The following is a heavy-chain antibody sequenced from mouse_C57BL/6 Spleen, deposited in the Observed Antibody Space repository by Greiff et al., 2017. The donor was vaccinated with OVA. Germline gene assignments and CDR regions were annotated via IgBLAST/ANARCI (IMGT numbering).Heavy chain of an antibody. J-gene: IGHJ1*03. D-gene: IGHD1-1*01. V-gene: IGHV1-81*01. CDR1: GYTFTSYG. Sequence: QVQLQQSGAELARPGASVKLSCKASGYTFTSYGISWVKQRTGQGLEWIGEIYPRSGNTYYNEKFKGKTTLTADKSSSTAYMELRSLTSEDSAVDFCAKSCGSSPEGYFDVWGTGTTVTVSS. CDR2: IYPRSGNT. CDR3: AKSCGSSPEGYFDV.